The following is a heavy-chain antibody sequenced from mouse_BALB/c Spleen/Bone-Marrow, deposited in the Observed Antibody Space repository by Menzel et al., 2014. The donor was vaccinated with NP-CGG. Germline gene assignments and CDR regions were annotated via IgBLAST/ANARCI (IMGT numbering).Heavy chain of an antibody. V-gene: IGHV14-3*02. CDR2: IDPANGNT. D-gene: IGHD1-1*01. CDR1: GFNIKDTY. Sequence: VQLKDSGAELVKPGASVELSCTASGFNIKDTYIHWVKQRPEQGLEWIGRIDPANGNTKYDPKFQGKATITADTSSNTAYLQLSSLTSEDTAVYYCARRLRSAMDYWGQGTPVTVSS. CDR3: ARRLRSAMDY. J-gene: IGHJ4*01.